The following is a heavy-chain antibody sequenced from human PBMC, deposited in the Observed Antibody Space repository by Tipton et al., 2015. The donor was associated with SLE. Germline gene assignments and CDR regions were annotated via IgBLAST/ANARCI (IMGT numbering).Heavy chain of an antibody. CDR3: ARRAYSYEYN. V-gene: IGHV4-39*01. D-gene: IGHD5-18*01. CDR1: GGSISSNSHY. Sequence: TLSLTCTVSGGSISSNSHYWAWIRQSPGKGLEWIGSIKYSGSTSYNLSLKSRFTISVDTSKNQFSLRLHSVTAADTAVYYCARRAYSYEYNWGQGTLVIVSS. J-gene: IGHJ4*02. CDR2: IKYSGST.